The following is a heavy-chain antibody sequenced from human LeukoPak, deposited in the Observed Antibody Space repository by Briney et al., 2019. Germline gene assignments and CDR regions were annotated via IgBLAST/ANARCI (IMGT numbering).Heavy chain of an antibody. V-gene: IGHV3-9*01. CDR3: VKDAPNGSVDF. CDR1: GFTFERYV. J-gene: IGHJ4*02. D-gene: IGHD2-8*01. Sequence: PGGSLRLSCVTSGFTFERYVMHWMRLAPGKGLECVSSIHPNNGGVGYAASVKGRFAISRDNARNSLYLEMTSLGPEDTAVYYCVKDAPNGSVDFWGRGTLVTVSS. CDR2: IHPNNGGV.